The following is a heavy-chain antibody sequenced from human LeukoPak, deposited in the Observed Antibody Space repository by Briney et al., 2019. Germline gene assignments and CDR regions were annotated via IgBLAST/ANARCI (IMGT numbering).Heavy chain of an antibody. CDR2: KYYSGSA. V-gene: IGHV4-31*03. J-gene: IGHJ3*01. CDR3: ATPYCSSISCLDVFNV. D-gene: IGHD2-2*01. CDR1: GVSVSDGRYY. Sequence: PSQTLSLTCNVSGVSVSDGRYYWTWIRQHPGKGLEWIGYKYYSGSAKYNPSLKSRLTISIDTPKNQFSLQLSSVTAADTATYYCATPYCSSISCLDVFNVWGQGTRVTVSS.